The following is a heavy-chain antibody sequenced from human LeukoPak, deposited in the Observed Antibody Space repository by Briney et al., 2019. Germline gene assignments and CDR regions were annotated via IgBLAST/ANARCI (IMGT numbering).Heavy chain of an antibody. D-gene: IGHD2-15*01. CDR3: AAGWTEENY. J-gene: IGHJ4*02. CDR1: GYTFPSYF. V-gene: IGHV1-46*01. Sequence: ASVKVSCKASGYTFPSYFMHWVRQAPGQGLEWMGVINPTGGSTTYAQKFQGRVTMTRDTSTSTVYMELSSLRSEDTAVYYCAAGWTEENYWGQGTLVTVSS. CDR2: INPTGGST.